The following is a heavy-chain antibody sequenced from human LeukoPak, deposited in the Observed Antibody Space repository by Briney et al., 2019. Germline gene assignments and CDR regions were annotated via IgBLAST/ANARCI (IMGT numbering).Heavy chain of an antibody. J-gene: IGHJ5*02. Sequence: PSETLSLTCTVSGGSISSSSYYWRWIRQPPGKGLEWIGSIYYSGSTYYNPSLKSRVTVSVDTSKNQFSLKRSSVTAADTAVYYCARHAGYCSGGSCYPANWFDPWGQGTLVTVSS. CDR3: ARHAGYCSGGSCYPANWFDP. CDR2: IYYSGST. D-gene: IGHD2-15*01. CDR1: GGSISSSSYY. V-gene: IGHV4-39*01.